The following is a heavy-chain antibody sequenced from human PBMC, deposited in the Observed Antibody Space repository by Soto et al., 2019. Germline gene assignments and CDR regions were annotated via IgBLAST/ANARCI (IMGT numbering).Heavy chain of an antibody. D-gene: IGHD5-12*01. CDR1: GASVSSAEHY. CDR2: TYYSGSS. V-gene: IGHV4-30-4*01. CDR3: VRLSGYDPAGAADK. J-gene: IGHJ4*02. Sequence: QVQLQESGPGLVKASQTLSLTCTLSGASVSSAEHYWSWIRQPPGKGLEWIGYTYYSGSSYYNASLRRPVSISVDTSQNQFSLKLTSVTAADTAVYYCVRLSGYDPAGAADKWGPGILVSVSS.